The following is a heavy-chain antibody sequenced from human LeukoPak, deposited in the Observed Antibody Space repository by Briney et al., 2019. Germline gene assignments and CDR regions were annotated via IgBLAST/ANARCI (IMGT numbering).Heavy chain of an antibody. V-gene: IGHV3-23*01. D-gene: IGHD3-22*01. J-gene: IGHJ4*02. CDR1: GFTFSSHA. CDR3: AKGYYDSSGYYEEAFDY. Sequence: EPGGSLRLSCAASGFTFSSHAMSWVRQAPGKGLEWVSAISGSGGSTYYADSVKGRFTISRDNSKNTLYLQMNSLRAEDTAVYYCAKGYYDSSGYYEEAFDYWGQGTLVTVSS. CDR2: ISGSGGST.